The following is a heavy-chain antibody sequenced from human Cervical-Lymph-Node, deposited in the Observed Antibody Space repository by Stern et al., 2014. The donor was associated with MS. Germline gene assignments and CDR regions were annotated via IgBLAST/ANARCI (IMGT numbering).Heavy chain of an antibody. CDR1: GFTFSSYA. CDR3: ARDVAGNVDYSYDRYFQH. V-gene: IGHV3-30*01. J-gene: IGHJ1*01. CDR2: ISYDGSNK. Sequence: MQLVESGGGVVQPGRSLRLSCAASGFTFSSYAMHWVRQAPGKGLEWVAVISYDGSNKYYADSVKGRFTISRDNSKNTLYLQMNSLRAEDTAVYYCARDVAGNVDYSYDRYFQHWGQGTLVTVSS. D-gene: IGHD3-22*01.